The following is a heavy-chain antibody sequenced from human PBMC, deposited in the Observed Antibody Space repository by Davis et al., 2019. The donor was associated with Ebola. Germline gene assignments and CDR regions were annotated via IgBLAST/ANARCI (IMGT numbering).Heavy chain of an antibody. J-gene: IGHJ4*02. CDR2: IKQDGSEK. Sequence: GESLKISCAASEFTFSSYWMSWVRQAPGKGLEWVANIKQDGSEKYYVGSLKGRFTISRDNAKNSLYLQMNSLRAEDTAVYYCAREVFRYFDSRGPQDYWGQGTLVTVSS. D-gene: IGHD3-9*01. V-gene: IGHV3-7*01. CDR1: EFTFSSYW. CDR3: AREVFRYFDSRGPQDY.